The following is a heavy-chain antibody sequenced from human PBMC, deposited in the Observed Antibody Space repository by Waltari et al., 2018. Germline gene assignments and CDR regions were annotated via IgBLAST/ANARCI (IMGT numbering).Heavy chain of an antibody. Sequence: EVQLVESGGGLVQPGGSLGLPGSASGLSLSDYGMNWVRQAPGKGLEWLSFISSSGPTIHYADSVKGRFTVSRDNTKNSLTLQMNSLRAEDTAVYYCARVWGVTTSDFWGQGTLVTVSS. J-gene: IGHJ4*02. CDR3: ARVWGVTTSDF. D-gene: IGHD4-17*01. CDR1: GLSLSDYG. V-gene: IGHV3-48*03. CDR2: ISSSGPTI.